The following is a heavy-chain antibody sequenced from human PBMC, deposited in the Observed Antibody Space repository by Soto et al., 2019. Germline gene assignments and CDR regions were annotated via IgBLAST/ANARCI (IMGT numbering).Heavy chain of an antibody. CDR3: ARVGSGDRYYDGDAFDI. CDR2: IYYSGST. CDR1: GGSISSGGYY. Sequence: QVQLQESGPGLVKPSQTLSLTCTVSGGSISSGGYYWSWIRQHPGKGLEWIGYIYYSGSTYYNPSLKSRVTISVDTSKNQCSPKLGSVTAADTAVYYCARVGSGDRYYDGDAFDIWGQGTMVTVSS. J-gene: IGHJ3*02. D-gene: IGHD3-22*01. V-gene: IGHV4-31*03.